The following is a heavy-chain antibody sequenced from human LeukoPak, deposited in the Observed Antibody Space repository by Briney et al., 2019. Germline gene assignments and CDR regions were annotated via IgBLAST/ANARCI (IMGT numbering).Heavy chain of an antibody. J-gene: IGHJ4*02. D-gene: IGHD3-10*01. CDR3: TMGLAGTPVESVIDL. CDR1: GVSITNSW. Sequence: GGSLRLSCAVSGVSITNSWMNWVRQAPGKELECVGRIKSIGSGRTGDYSAPVKGRFTISRDDSKSTLFLQMSSLNAEDTAVYYCTMGLAGTPVESVIDLWGQGTMVTV. CDR2: IKSIGSGRTG. V-gene: IGHV3-15*01.